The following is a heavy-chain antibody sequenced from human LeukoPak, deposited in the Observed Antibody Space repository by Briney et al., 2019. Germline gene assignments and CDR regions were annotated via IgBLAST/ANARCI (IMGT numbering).Heavy chain of an antibody. CDR1: GGPISNYY. Sequence: SETLSLTCTVSGGPISNYYWAWIRQSAGRGLEWIGRIYTSGSISYNPSLKSRVTMSVDTSKNQFSLKLISVTAADTAVYYCARVSSSVTHFDYWGQGTLVTVSS. CDR3: ARVSSSVTHFDY. D-gene: IGHD4-17*01. J-gene: IGHJ4*02. V-gene: IGHV4-4*07. CDR2: IYTSGSI.